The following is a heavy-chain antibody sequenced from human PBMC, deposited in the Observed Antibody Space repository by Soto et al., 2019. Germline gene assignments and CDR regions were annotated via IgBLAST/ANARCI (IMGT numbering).Heavy chain of an antibody. CDR1: GCTFSRFG. CDR3: AKDLYGSDTYTYYCGMDV. J-gene: IGHJ6*02. Sequence: QVQLVESGGGVVQPGRSLRLSCAASGCTFSRFGMPWVRQAPGKGLEWVAVISYDGSNRFYADSVKGRFTISRDNAKNTLYLQMNSLRPEDTAVYYCAKDLYGSDTYTYYCGMDVWGQGNTVTGSS. CDR2: ISYDGSNR. V-gene: IGHV3-30*18. D-gene: IGHD3-10*01.